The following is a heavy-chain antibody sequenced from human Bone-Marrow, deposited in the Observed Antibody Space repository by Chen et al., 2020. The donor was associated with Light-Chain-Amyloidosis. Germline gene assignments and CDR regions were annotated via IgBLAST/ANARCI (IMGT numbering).Heavy chain of an antibody. CDR1: GFSVSANY. Sequence: EVLLEESGGGLIQPGGSLRLSCAASGFSVSANYMSWVRQAPWKGLEWLSVIYDGGNKFYAESVRGRFTISRDNSKNTLSLEMNNLRAEDTAMYYCARGAIDYGDSLRFWGQGTLVTVSS. J-gene: IGHJ4*02. CDR2: IYDGGNK. CDR3: ARGAIDYGDSLRF. V-gene: IGHV3-53*01. D-gene: IGHD4-17*01.